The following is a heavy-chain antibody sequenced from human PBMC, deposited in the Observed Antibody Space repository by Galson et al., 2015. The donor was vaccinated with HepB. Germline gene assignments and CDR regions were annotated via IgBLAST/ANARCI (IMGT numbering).Heavy chain of an antibody. Sequence: SVKVSCKASGGSFSNYAINWVRQAPGQGLEWMGGIIPIFATPNYAQKFQGRLTIRTDASTTTAYLDLSSLTSEDTAVFYCATSSPAWTFDIWGQGTLVTVSS. CDR3: ATSSPAWTFDI. CDR1: GGSFSNYA. CDR2: IIPIFATP. V-gene: IGHV1-69*05. D-gene: IGHD6-13*01. J-gene: IGHJ3*02.